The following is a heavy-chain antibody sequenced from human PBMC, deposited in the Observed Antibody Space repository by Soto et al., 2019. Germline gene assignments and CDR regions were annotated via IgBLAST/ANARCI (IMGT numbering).Heavy chain of an antibody. D-gene: IGHD5-12*01. CDR1: GYTFFTYD. Sequence: ASVRVSCKASGYTFFTYDISWVRQAPGQGLEWMGWISTYSGDTKYAQKFQGRVTMATHTSKIIAYLEMRSLRSDDTALYYCARHHGPTTSENWFDPWGQGTLVTVSS. CDR3: ARHHGPTTSENWFDP. CDR2: ISTYSGDT. J-gene: IGHJ5*02. V-gene: IGHV1-18*01.